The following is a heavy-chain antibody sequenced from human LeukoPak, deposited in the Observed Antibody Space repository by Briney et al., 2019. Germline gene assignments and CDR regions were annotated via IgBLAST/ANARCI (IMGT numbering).Heavy chain of an antibody. V-gene: IGHV4-34*01. D-gene: IGHD4-17*01. CDR3: ARVKSRTTVTTDY. CDR2: INHSGST. Sequence: SETLSLTCAVYGGSFSGYYWSWIRQPPGKGLEWIGEINHSGSTNYNPSLKSRVTISVDTSKNQFSLKLSSVTAADTAVYYCARVKSRTTVTTDYWGQGTRVTVSS. CDR1: GGSFSGYY. J-gene: IGHJ4*02.